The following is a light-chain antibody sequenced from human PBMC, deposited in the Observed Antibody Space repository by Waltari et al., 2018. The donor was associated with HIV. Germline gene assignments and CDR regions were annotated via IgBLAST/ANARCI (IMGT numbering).Light chain of an antibody. CDR3: QQYGSSPLT. Sequence: EVVLTQSPGVLSLSPGETATLSCRASQSLSSSYLAWYQQKAGQGPSLLIYAASNRATGIPDRFTGRESGTDFTLTIRRLEPADSAVYYCQQYGSSPLTFGQGTKVEVK. CDR1: QSLSSSY. V-gene: IGKV3-20*01. CDR2: AAS. J-gene: IGKJ1*01.